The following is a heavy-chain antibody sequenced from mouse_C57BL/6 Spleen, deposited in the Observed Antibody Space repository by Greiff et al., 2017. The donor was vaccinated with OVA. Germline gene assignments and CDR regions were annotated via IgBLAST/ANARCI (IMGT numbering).Heavy chain of an antibody. CDR1: GYTFTSYW. CDR2: IAPSDSYT. CDR3: ARKGTTVVATDYAKDY. J-gene: IGHJ4*01. D-gene: IGHD1-1*01. V-gene: IGHV1-69*01. Sequence: QVQLQQPGAELVMPGASVKLSCKASGYTFTSYWMHWVKQRPGQGLEWIGEIAPSDSYTYYNQTFKGKSTLTVDKSSSTASLQLSSLTSEDSAVYYCARKGTTVVATDYAKDYWGQGPSVTVSS.